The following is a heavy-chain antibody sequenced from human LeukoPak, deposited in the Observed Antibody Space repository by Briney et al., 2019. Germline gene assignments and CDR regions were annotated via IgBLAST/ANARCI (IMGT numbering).Heavy chain of an antibody. CDR1: GYSFTSYW. D-gene: IGHD5-12*01. J-gene: IGHJ5*02. Sequence: GESLKISCKGSGYSFTSYWIGWVRQMPGKGLEWMGIIYPGDSDTRYSPSFQGQVTISADESISTAYLQWSSLKASDTAMYYCARRGYSGYDSPPGNWFDPWGQGTLVTVSS. CDR2: IYPGDSDT. CDR3: ARRGYSGYDSPPGNWFDP. V-gene: IGHV5-51*01.